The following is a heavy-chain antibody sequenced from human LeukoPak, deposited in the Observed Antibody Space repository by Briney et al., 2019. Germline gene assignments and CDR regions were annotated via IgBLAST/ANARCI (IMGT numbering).Heavy chain of an antibody. D-gene: IGHD3-3*01. V-gene: IGHV4-39*07. CDR2: MYPSGRT. J-gene: IGHJ4*02. CDR1: GGSISSSSYY. CDR3: ARDEATRDFWSGYRFDY. Sequence: SETLSLTCTVSGGSISSSSYYWGWIRQPPGKGLEWIGRMYPSGRTDYNPSLKSRVTMSGDTSMNQFSLKLSSVTAADTAVYYCARDEATRDFWSGYRFDYWGQGTLVTVSS.